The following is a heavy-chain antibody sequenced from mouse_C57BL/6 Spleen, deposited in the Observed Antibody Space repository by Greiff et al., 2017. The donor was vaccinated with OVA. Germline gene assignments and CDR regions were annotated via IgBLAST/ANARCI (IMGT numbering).Heavy chain of an antibody. CDR2: IDPSDSYT. J-gene: IGHJ1*03. Sequence: QVQLQQPGAEPVMPGASVKLSCKASGYTFTSYWMHWVKQRPGQGLEWIGEIDPSDSYTNYNQKFKGKSTLTVDKSSSTAYMQLSSLTSEDSAVYYCARKGLGLWYFDVWGTGTTVTVSS. D-gene: IGHD3-3*01. CDR1: GYTFTSYW. V-gene: IGHV1-69*01. CDR3: ARKGLGLWYFDV.